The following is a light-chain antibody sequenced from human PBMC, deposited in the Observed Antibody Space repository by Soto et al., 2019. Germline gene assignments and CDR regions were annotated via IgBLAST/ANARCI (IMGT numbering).Light chain of an antibody. V-gene: IGLV2-14*01. CDR2: EVS. J-gene: IGLJ1*01. Sequence: QSVLTQPASVSGSPGQSIIISCTGTSSDVGLYDYVSWYQQYPGKAPKLIIYEVSNRPSGISNRFSGSKSGHTASLTISRLQSEDEADYYCCSYTSSDTSVFGTGTKVTVL. CDR1: SSDVGLYDY. CDR3: CSYTSSDTSV.